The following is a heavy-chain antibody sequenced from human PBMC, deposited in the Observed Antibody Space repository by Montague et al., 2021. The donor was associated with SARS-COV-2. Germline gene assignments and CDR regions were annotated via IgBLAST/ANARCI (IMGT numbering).Heavy chain of an antibody. CDR2: IDWDDDK. J-gene: IGHJ3*02. Sequence: PALAKPTQTLTLTCTLSGFSLSTGGMRASWIRQPPGKALEWLARIDWDDDKFYSTSLKTRLTISKDTSKNQVVLTMTNMDPVDTATYYCARSYYDILTNYYDAFDIWGQGTMVTVSS. D-gene: IGHD3-9*01. CDR3: ARSYYDILTNYYDAFDI. V-gene: IGHV2-70*04. CDR1: GFSLSTGGMR.